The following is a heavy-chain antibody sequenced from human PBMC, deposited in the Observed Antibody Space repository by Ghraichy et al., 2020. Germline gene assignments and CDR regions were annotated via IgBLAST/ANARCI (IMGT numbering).Heavy chain of an antibody. V-gene: IGHV3-73*01. CDR2: IRSKANSYAT. CDR3: TRLSRIAARAHYYYGMDV. Sequence: GGSLRLSCAASGFTFSGSAMHWVRQASGKGLEWVGRIRSKANSYATAYAASVKGRFTISRDDSKNTAYLQMNSLKTEDTAVYYCTRLSRIAARAHYYYGMDVWGQGTTVTVSS. D-gene: IGHD6-6*01. CDR1: GFTFSGSA. J-gene: IGHJ6*02.